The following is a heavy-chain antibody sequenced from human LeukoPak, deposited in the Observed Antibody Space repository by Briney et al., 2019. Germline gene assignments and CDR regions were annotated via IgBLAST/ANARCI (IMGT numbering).Heavy chain of an antibody. J-gene: IGHJ4*02. D-gene: IGHD6-13*01. V-gene: IGHV5-51*01. CDR2: IYPGDSDT. CDR1: GYSFTSYW. Sequence: GESLKISCKGSGYSFTSYWIGWVRQMPGKGLEWMGNIYPGDSDTRYSPSFQGQVTISADKSISTAYLQWSSLKASDTAMYYCATLLRPGIAAAGLYYFDYWGQGTLVTVSS. CDR3: ATLLRPGIAAAGLYYFDY.